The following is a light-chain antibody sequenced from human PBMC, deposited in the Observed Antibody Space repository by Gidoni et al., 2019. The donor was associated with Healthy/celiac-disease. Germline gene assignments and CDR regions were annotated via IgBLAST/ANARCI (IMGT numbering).Light chain of an antibody. CDR2: AAS. V-gene: IGKV1-39*01. J-gene: IGKJ4*01. CDR3: QQSYSTPPLT. CDR1: QSISSY. Sequence: DIKMTQSPSSLSASVGDRVTITCRASQSISSYLNWYQQKPGKAPKLLIYAASSLQSGVPSMFSGSGSETDFTLTISSLQPEDFATYYCQQSYSTPPLTFXGXTKVXIK.